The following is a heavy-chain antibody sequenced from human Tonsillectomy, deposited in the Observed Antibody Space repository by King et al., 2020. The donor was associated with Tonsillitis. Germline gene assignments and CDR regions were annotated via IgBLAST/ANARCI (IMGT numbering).Heavy chain of an antibody. CDR2: ISYDGSNK. D-gene: IGHD1-26*01. J-gene: IGHJ4*02. Sequence: VQLVESGGGVVQPERSLRLSCAASGFTFSNYGMHWVRQAPGKGLEWVAVISYDGSNKYYADSVKGRFTISRDNSKNTLYLQMNSLRAEDTAVYYCAKDREEWKLPGDYWGQGTLVTVSS. CDR1: GFTFSNYG. CDR3: AKDREEWKLPGDY. V-gene: IGHV3-30*18.